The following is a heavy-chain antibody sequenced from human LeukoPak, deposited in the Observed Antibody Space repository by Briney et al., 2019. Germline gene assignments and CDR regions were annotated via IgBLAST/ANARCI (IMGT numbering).Heavy chain of an antibody. V-gene: IGHV1-18*04. CDR1: GYTFTGYY. CDR3: ARVLGSLRSSSGAFDI. J-gene: IGHJ3*02. Sequence: ASVTVSCKASGYTFTGYYMHWVRQAPGQGLEWMGWISAYNGNTNYAQKLQGRVTMTTDTSTSTAYMELRSLRSDDTAVYYCARVLGSLRSSSGAFDIWGQGTMVTVSS. D-gene: IGHD6-6*01. CDR2: ISAYNGNT.